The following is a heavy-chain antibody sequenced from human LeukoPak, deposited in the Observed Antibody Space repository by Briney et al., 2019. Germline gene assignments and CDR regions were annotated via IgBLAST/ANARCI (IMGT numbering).Heavy chain of an antibody. CDR2: IYSGGGT. CDR3: AKVYLRYYYGMDV. J-gene: IGHJ6*02. V-gene: IGHV3-53*01. Sequence: PGGSLRLSCAASGFTVSNTYMSWVRQAPGKGLEWVSLIYSGGGTYSADSVKGRFTISRDISKNTLYLQMNSLRAEDTAVYYCAKVYLRYYYGMDVWGQGTTVTVSS. D-gene: IGHD2-21*01. CDR1: GFTVSNTY.